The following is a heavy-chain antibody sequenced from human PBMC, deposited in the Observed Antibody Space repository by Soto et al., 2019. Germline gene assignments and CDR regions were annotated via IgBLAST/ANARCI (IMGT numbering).Heavy chain of an antibody. D-gene: IGHD3-22*01. V-gene: IGHV3-30*18. CDR1: GFTFSSYG. Sequence: QVQLVESGGGVVQPGRSLRLSCAASGFTFSSYGMHWVRQAPGKGLEWVAVISYDGSNKYYADSVKGRFTISRDNSKNTLYLQMNSLRAEDTAVYYCAKAPQVVVITHFQDYWGQGTLVTVSS. CDR3: AKAPQVVVITHFQDY. J-gene: IGHJ4*02. CDR2: ISYDGSNK.